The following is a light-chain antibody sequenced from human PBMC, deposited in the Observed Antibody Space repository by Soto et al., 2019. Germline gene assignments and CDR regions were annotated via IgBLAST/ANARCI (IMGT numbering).Light chain of an antibody. J-gene: IGKJ3*01. Sequence: IVMTHSPATLSVSPGERATLSCRASQSVSSNLAWYQQKPGQAPRLLIYGASTRATGIPARFSGSGSGTEFTLTISSLQSEDFAVYSCLQYGNWPFTFGPGTKVDIK. CDR2: GAS. V-gene: IGKV3-15*01. CDR3: LQYGNWPFT. CDR1: QSVSSN.